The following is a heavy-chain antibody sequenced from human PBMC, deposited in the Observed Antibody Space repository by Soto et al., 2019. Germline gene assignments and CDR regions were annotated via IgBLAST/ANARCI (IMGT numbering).Heavy chain of an antibody. CDR3: AHRVAAAGTDWFDP. CDR2: IYWNDDK. J-gene: IGHJ5*02. V-gene: IGHV2-5*01. D-gene: IGHD6-13*01. Sequence: KESGPTLVKPTQTLTLTCTFSGFSLSTSGVGVGWIRQPPGKALEWLALIYWNDDKRYSPSLKSRLTITKDTSKNQVVLTMTNMDPVDTATYYCAHRVAAAGTDWFDPWGQGTLVTVSS. CDR1: GFSLSTSGVG.